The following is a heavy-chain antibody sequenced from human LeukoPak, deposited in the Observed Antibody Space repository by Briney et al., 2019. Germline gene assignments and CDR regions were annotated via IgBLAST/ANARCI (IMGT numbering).Heavy chain of an antibody. CDR1: GLPIGDFA. Sequence: PGGSLRLSCVASGLPIGDFAMHWVRQAPGKGLEWVSLISGDGVSTFYADSVKGRFSISRDNSKNSLSLEMNSLRTVDTAMYYCARESGKFDYWGQGTLVAVSS. J-gene: IGHJ4*02. CDR3: ARESGKFDY. V-gene: IGHV3-43*02. CDR2: ISGDGVST.